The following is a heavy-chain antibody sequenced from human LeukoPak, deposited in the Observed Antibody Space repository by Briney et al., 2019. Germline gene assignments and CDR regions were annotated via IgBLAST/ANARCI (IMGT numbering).Heavy chain of an antibody. V-gene: IGHV3-48*04. CDR3: ARDPNVLGITPYYFDF. J-gene: IGHJ4*02. Sequence: GGSLRLSCAASGFTFSSYSMNWVRQAPGKGLEWVADISSSRSTIYYADSVKGRFTISRDNANNSLFLKTDTLRGDDTGIYYCARDPNVLGITPYYFDFWGQGTLVTVSS. CDR2: ISSSRSTI. CDR1: GFTFSSYS. D-gene: IGHD3-10*02.